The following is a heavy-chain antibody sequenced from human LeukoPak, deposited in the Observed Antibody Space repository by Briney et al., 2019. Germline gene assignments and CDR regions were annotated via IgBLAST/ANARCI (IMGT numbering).Heavy chain of an antibody. CDR1: GGSVSSGSCY. Sequence: SETLSLTCTVSGGSVSSGSCYWSWIRQPPGKGLEWIGYIYYSGSTNYNPSLKSRVTISVDTSKNQFSLKLSSVTAADTAVYYWARSTYCSSTSGYRKNNWFDPWGQGTLVTVSS. J-gene: IGHJ5*02. CDR3: ARSTYCSSTSGYRKNNWFDP. V-gene: IGHV4-61*01. D-gene: IGHD2-2*02. CDR2: IYYSGST.